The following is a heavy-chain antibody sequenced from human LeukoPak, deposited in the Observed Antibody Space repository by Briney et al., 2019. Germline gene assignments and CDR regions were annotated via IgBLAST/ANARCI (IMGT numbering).Heavy chain of an antibody. J-gene: IGHJ3*02. V-gene: IGHV3-23*01. D-gene: IGHD3-10*01. Sequence: PGGTLRLSCAASGFSFSTYGMIWVRQPPGKGLEWVAAIRDNGGSTYYADSVKGRFTISRDNSKSTLYLQMISLRADDTAVYYCAKDRAGPFDIWGQGTMVTVSS. CDR3: AKDRAGPFDI. CDR2: IRDNGGST. CDR1: GFSFSTYG.